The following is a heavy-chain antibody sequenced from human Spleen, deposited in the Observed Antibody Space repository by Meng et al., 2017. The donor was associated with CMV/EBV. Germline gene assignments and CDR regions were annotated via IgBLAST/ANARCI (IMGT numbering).Heavy chain of an antibody. D-gene: IGHD2-8*02. Sequence: CSSSGFPFSGYAMSWVRQTPGKGLEWVSVIYSDDMPTHYADSVRGRFSISRDNSKSTVYLQMNSMRADDTAKYYCVKARKGTWYCPEWWGQGTLVTVSS. CDR1: GFPFSGYA. J-gene: IGHJ4*02. CDR3: VKARKGTWYCPEW. V-gene: IGHV3-23*03. CDR2: IYSDDMPT.